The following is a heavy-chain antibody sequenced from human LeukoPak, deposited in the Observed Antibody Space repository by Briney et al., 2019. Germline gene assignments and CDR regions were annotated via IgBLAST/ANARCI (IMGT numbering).Heavy chain of an antibody. CDR1: GFTFSNAW. J-gene: IGHJ4*02. CDR3: AKFPEGKTFGSGSYSSCY. V-gene: IGHV3-30*02. CDR2: IRSDGSNK. D-gene: IGHD3-10*01. Sequence: GGSLRLSCAASGFTFSNAWMSWVRQAPGKGLEWVAFIRSDGSNKYYADSVKGRFTISRDNSKNTLYLQMNSLRPEDTAVYYCAKFPEGKTFGSGSYSSCYWGQGTLVTVSS.